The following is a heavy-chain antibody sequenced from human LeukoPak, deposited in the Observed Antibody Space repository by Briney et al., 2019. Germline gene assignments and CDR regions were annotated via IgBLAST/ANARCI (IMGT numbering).Heavy chain of an antibody. CDR2: IMPMFGKA. D-gene: IGHD2-2*01. CDR1: GYTFTGYY. CDR3: AGGRTDIVVVPATLRNYYFDY. V-gene: IGHV1-69*06. Sequence: SVKVSCKASGYTFTGYYMHWVRQAPGQGLEWMGGIMPMFGKANYAQKFQGRVTTTADKATSTAYMELSSLRSEDTAVYYCAGGRTDIVVVPATLRNYYFDYWGQGTLVTVSS. J-gene: IGHJ4*02.